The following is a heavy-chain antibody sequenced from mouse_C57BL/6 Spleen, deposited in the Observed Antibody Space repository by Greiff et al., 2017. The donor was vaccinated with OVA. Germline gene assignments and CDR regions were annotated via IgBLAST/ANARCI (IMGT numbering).Heavy chain of an antibody. CDR2: IHPNSGST. Sequence: QVQLQQSGAELVKPGASVKLSCKASGYTFTSYWMHWVKQRPGQGLEWIGMIHPNSGSTNYNEKFKSKATLTVDKSSSTAYMQLSSLTSEDSAVYYCARDYYSSSSYAMDYWGQGTSVTVSS. CDR1: GYTFTSYW. V-gene: IGHV1-64*01. D-gene: IGHD1-1*01. CDR3: ARDYYSSSSYAMDY. J-gene: IGHJ4*01.